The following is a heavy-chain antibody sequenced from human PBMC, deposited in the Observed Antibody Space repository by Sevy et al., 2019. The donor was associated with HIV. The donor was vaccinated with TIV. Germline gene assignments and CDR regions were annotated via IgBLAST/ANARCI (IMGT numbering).Heavy chain of an antibody. CDR1: GYTFTSYG. V-gene: IGHV1-18*01. CDR3: AREANYGMDV. CDR2: ISDYNGNT. Sequence: ASVNVSCKSSGYTFTSYGISWVRQAPGQGLEWMGWISDYNGNTNYAQKLQGRVTMTTDTSTSTVYMELRSLRSDDTAVYYCAREANYGMDVWGQGTAVTVSS. J-gene: IGHJ6*01.